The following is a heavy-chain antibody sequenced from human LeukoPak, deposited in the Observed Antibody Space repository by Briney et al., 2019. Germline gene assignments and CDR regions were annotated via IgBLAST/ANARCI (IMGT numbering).Heavy chain of an antibody. D-gene: IGHD2-2*01. V-gene: IGHV3-23*01. CDR1: GFTFSSYA. CDR2: ITGSGGRT. CDR3: ANGDCSSTSCYQSPLGN. Sequence: GASLRLSCAASGFTFSSYAMNWVRQAPGKGLEWVSGITGSGGRTYYADSVKGRFTISRDNSKNPVFLQTNSLRGGDTGIYYCANGDCSSTSCYQSPLGNWGQGTLVTVSS. J-gene: IGHJ4*02.